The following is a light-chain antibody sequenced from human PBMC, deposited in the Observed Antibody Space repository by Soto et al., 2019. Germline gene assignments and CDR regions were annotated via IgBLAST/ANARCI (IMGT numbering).Light chain of an antibody. CDR2: SAS. V-gene: IGKV1-6*01. Sequence: AIQMTQSPSSLSAFVGDSVTITCRASQDIKDEVGWYQQKPGKAPRLLIFSASSLQSGVPSRFRGSGTGTDFTLTISGLQAADFANYYCRQQDSYPWTFGQGTKVEIK. J-gene: IGKJ1*01. CDR3: RQQDSYPWT. CDR1: QDIKDE.